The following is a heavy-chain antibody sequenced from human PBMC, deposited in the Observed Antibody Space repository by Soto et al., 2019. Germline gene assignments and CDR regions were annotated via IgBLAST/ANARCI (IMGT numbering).Heavy chain of an antibody. D-gene: IGHD6-6*01. CDR3: ARDRAEGSSSTPAGGMDV. J-gene: IGHJ6*02. V-gene: IGHV4-59*01. Sequence: QVQLQESGPGRVKPSETLSLNCSVSGGSIRTYYWNWIRQPPGGGLEWIAYIHYSGVTNYSPSLRGRVSISIDRSNNAFSLKVSSVTAADTAVYYCARDRAEGSSSTPAGGMDVWGPGTTVTVSS. CDR1: GGSIRTYY. CDR2: IHYSGVT.